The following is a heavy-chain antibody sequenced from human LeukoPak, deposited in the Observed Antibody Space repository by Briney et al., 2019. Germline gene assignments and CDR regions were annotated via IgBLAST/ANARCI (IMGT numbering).Heavy chain of an antibody. J-gene: IGHJ6*02. V-gene: IGHV3-30-3*01. Sequence: GGSLRLSCAASGFTFSILDMSWVRQAPGKGLEWVAVISYDGSNKYYADSVKGRFTISRDNSKNTLYLQMNSLRAEDTAVYYCARDHVVAAGMDVWGQGTTVTVSS. CDR3: ARDHVVAAGMDV. CDR2: ISYDGSNK. CDR1: GFTFSILD. D-gene: IGHD2-15*01.